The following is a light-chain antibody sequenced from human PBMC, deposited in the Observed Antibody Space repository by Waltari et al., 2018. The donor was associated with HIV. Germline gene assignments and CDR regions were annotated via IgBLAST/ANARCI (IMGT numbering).Light chain of an antibody. CDR2: WAS. CDR3: QQYYNTPYT. J-gene: IGKJ2*01. V-gene: IGKV4-1*01. Sequence: DIVMTQSPDSLAVSLGERATINCKSSQSVLNRSSNKNSLAWYQQKPGQPPKLLIYWASTREPGVPDRFSGSGSGTDFTLTISSLQAEDVAVYYCQQYYNTPYTFGQGTKLEIK. CDR1: QSVLNRSSNKNS.